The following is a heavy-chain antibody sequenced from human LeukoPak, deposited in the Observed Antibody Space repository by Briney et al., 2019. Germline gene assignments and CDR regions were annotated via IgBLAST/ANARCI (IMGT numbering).Heavy chain of an antibody. Sequence: SETLSLTRTVSGGSISSSDYYWGWIRQPPGKGLEWIGNISYSGSTYYNPSLKSRVTISVDTSKNQFSLKLSSVTAADTAVYYCASLRDSSGYREQKFDYWGQGTLVTVSS. CDR3: ASLRDSSGYREQKFDY. CDR2: ISYSGST. J-gene: IGHJ4*02. V-gene: IGHV4-39*01. CDR1: GGSISSSDYY. D-gene: IGHD3-22*01.